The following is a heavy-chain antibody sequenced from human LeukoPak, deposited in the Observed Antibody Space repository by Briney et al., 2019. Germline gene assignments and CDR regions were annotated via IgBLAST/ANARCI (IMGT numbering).Heavy chain of an antibody. CDR3: ARSPRYCSSTSCYVLGY. V-gene: IGHV1-8*03. D-gene: IGHD2-2*01. Sequence: PVASVKVSCKASGYTFTSYDINWARQATGQGLEWMGWMNPNSGNTGYAQKFQGRVTITRNTSISTAYMELSSLRSEDTAVYYCARSPRYCSSTSCYVLGYWGQGTLVTVSS. CDR1: GYTFTSYD. J-gene: IGHJ4*02. CDR2: MNPNSGNT.